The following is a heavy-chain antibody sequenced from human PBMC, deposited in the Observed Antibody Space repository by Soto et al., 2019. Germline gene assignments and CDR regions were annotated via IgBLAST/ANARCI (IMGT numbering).Heavy chain of an antibody. D-gene: IGHD3-16*01. CDR2: IYPGDSET. V-gene: IGHV5-51*01. J-gene: IGHJ4*02. CDR3: ATGGLHGVTDGGLSYFHS. Sequence: RGESLKISCKGSGFNFTTFWIGWVRQVPGKGLEWMGIIYPGDSETKYSPDFEGQVTISADRSTNTAYLQWRSLRAEDTAVYYCATGGLHGVTDGGLSYFHSWGQGTLVTVSS. CDR1: GFNFTTFW.